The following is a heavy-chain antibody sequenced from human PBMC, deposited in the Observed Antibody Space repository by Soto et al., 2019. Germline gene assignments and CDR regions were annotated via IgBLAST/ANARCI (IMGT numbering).Heavy chain of an antibody. Sequence: GGSLRLSCAASGFTFNNAWMSWVRQAPGKGLEWVGRIKSKIDGGTTDYAAPVKGRFTISRDDSKNTVYLQMNSLKTEDTAVYYCTTDNSDYGDYNWFDPWGQGTLVTVSS. V-gene: IGHV3-15*01. J-gene: IGHJ5*02. CDR2: IKSKIDGGTT. D-gene: IGHD4-17*01. CDR1: GFTFNNAW. CDR3: TTDNSDYGDYNWFDP.